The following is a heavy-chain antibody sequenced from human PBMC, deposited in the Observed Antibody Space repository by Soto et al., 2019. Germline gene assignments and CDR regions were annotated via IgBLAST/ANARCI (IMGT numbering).Heavy chain of an antibody. V-gene: IGHV1-69*13. CDR3: ARELFGSWFLDY. J-gene: IGHJ4*02. CDR2: IIPIFGTA. Sequence: GASVKVSCKASGVTFSSYTISWVRQAPGQGLEWMGRIIPIFGTANYAQKFQGRVTITADESTSTAYMELSSLGSEDTAVYYCARELFGSWFLDYWGQGTLVTVSS. CDR1: GVTFSSYT. D-gene: IGHD6-13*01.